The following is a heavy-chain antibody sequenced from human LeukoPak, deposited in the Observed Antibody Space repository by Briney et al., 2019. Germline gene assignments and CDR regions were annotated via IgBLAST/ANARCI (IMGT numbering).Heavy chain of an antibody. CDR1: GFTFSSYS. CDR2: ISSSSSTI. Sequence: GGSLRLSCAASGFTFSSYSMNWVRQAPGKGLEWDSYISSSSSTIYYADSVRGRFTISRDNAKNSLYLQMNSLRAEDTAVYYCSQVTEGYWGQGTLVTVSS. V-gene: IGHV3-48*04. J-gene: IGHJ4*02. CDR3: SQVTEGY. D-gene: IGHD2-21*02.